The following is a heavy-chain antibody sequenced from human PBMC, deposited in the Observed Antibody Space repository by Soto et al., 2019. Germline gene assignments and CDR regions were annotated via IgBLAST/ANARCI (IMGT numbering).Heavy chain of an antibody. Sequence: GGSLRLSCAASGFTFSSYAMHWVRQAPGKGLEWVAVIWYDGSNKYYADSVKGRFTISRDNSKNTLYLQMNSLRAEDTAVYYCARDFWSGYYTGYYFDYWGQGTLVTVSS. V-gene: IGHV3-33*08. CDR2: IWYDGSNK. CDR3: ARDFWSGYYTGYYFDY. J-gene: IGHJ4*02. D-gene: IGHD3-3*01. CDR1: GFTFSSYA.